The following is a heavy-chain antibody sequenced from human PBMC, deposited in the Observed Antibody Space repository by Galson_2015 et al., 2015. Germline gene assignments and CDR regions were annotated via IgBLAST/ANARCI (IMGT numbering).Heavy chain of an antibody. CDR2: INTNTGNP. J-gene: IGHJ4*02. D-gene: IGHD6-13*01. V-gene: IGHV7-4-1*02. Sequence: SVKVSCKASGYTFTSYAMNWVRQAPGQGLEWMGWINTNTGNPTYAQGFTGRFVFSLDTSVSTAYLQISSLKAEDTAVYYCARETWPAAAGLYYFDYWGQGTLVTVSS. CDR1: GYTFTSYA. CDR3: ARETWPAAAGLYYFDY.